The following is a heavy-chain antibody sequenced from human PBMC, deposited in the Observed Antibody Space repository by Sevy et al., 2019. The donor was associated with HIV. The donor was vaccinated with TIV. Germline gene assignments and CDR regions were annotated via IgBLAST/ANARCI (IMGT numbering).Heavy chain of an antibody. CDR2: LIGAGSRT. J-gene: IGHJ6*02. CDR1: GFPFGNYA. Sequence: GGSLRLTCAASGFPFGNYAMSWIRQAPGKGLEWVSTLIGAGSRTYYADSVTGRFTISRDNSKNTLYLQMNRLRADDTAIYYCANRRVQSGLSGGGANYGSDVCGHGTTVTVSS. CDR3: ANRRVQSGLSGGGANYGSDV. V-gene: IGHV3-23*01. D-gene: IGHD2-15*01.